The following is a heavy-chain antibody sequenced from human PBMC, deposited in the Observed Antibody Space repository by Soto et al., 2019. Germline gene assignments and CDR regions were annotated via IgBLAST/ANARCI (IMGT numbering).Heavy chain of an antibody. V-gene: IGHV1-2*02. Sequence: ASVKVSCKASGFSFTGYYLHWVRQAPGQGPEWMGWVNPNTGATKYAQNFQGRVTMTRDTSITSVYMELTSLTSDDTAVYLCARGQQLERGDLDYWGQGTPVTVSA. CDR2: VNPNTGAT. D-gene: IGHD6-13*01. CDR1: GFSFTGYY. J-gene: IGHJ4*02. CDR3: ARGQQLERGDLDY.